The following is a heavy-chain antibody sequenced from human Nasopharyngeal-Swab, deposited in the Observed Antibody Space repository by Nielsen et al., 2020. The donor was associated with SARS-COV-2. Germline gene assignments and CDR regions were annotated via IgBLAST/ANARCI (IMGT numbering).Heavy chain of an antibody. CDR3: ARRFHSSSWYTDYDY. Sequence: VGQMPGKGLEWMGRIAPSDSYTNYSPSFQGHVTISADKCISTAYLQWSSLKASDTAMYYCARRFHSSSWYTDYDYWGQGTLVTVSS. V-gene: IGHV5-10-1*01. J-gene: IGHJ4*02. D-gene: IGHD6-13*01. CDR2: IAPSDSYT.